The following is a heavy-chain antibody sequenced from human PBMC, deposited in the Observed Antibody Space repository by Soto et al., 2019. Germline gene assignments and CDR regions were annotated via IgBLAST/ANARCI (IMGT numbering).Heavy chain of an antibody. CDR1: GFTFSSYV. J-gene: IGHJ5*02. D-gene: IGHD3-10*01. CDR3: ARDVQAGNLLWSLPHDH. CDR2: ISYDGSNQ. Sequence: GGSLRLSCAASGFTFSSYVMHWVRQAPGKGLEWVAVISYDGSNQYYADSVKGRFTISRDNSKNTLYLQMNSLRAEDTAVYYCARDVQAGNLLWSLPHDHWGQGTLVTVSS. V-gene: IGHV3-30-3*01.